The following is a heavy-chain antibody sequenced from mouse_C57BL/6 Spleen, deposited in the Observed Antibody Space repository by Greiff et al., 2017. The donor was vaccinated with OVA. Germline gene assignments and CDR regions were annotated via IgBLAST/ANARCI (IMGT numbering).Heavy chain of an antibody. D-gene: IGHD1-1*01. CDR3: ARGDYGMGFDY. CDR1: GYSITSGYY. J-gene: IGHJ2*01. V-gene: IGHV3-6*01. Sequence: EVKVEESGPGLVKPSQSLSLTCSVTGYSITSGYYWNWIRQFPGNKLEWMGYISYDGSNNYNPSLKNRISITRDTSKNQFFLKLNSVTTEDTATYYCARGDYGMGFDYWGQGTTLTVSS. CDR2: ISYDGSN.